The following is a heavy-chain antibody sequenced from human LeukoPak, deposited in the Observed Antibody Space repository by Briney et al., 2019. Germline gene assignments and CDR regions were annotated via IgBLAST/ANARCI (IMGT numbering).Heavy chain of an antibody. V-gene: IGHV3-66*01. CDR1: GFTVSSNY. Sequence: GGSLRLSCAAFGFTVSSNYMSWVRQAPGKGLEWVSVICSGGSTYYADSVKGRFTISRDNSKNTLYLQMNSLRAEDTAVYYCAELPPGRDWGQGTLVTVSS. J-gene: IGHJ4*02. CDR3: AELPPGRD. D-gene: IGHD5-24*01. CDR2: ICSGGST.